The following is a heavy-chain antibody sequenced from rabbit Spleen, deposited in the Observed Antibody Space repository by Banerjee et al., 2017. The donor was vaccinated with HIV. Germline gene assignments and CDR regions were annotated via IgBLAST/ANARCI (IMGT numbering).Heavy chain of an antibody. Sequence: EESGGGLVKPGGTLTLTCKASGFSLFSYWMCWVRQAPGKGLELIGCIYAGDGSTDYANWVNGRFTISKTSSTVDLKMTSLTAADTATYFCARDAGTGDYIDVYFNLWGQGTLVTVS. D-gene: IGHD8-1*01. V-gene: IGHV1S42*01. CDR1: GFSLFSYW. CDR3: ARDAGTGDYIDVYFNL. CDR2: IYAGDGST. J-gene: IGHJ4*01.